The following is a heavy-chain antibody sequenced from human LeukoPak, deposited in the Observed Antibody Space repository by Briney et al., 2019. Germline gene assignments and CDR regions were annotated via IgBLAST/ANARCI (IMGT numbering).Heavy chain of an antibody. CDR1: GFTFSGSA. CDR2: IRSKANSYAT. J-gene: IGHJ4*02. D-gene: IGHD2-15*01. Sequence: GGSLKLSCAASGFTFSGSAMHWVCQASGKGLEWVGRIRSKANSYATTYAASVKGRFIISRDDSKNTAYLQMSSLKTEDTAVYYCTRRDCSSGSCYSSYWGQGTLVTVSS. V-gene: IGHV3-73*01. CDR3: TRRDCSSGSCYSSY.